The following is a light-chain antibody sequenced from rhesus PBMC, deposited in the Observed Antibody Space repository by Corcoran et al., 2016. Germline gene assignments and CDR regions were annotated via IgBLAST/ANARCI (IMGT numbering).Light chain of an antibody. CDR3: QQGNSNPPT. Sequence: DIQMSQSPSSLSASVGDRVTITCRASQGISSYLNWYQQKPGKAPKLLIYYANSLASGGPSRFSGSGSGTEFTLTISSLQPEDFATYYCQQGNSNPPTFGQGTKVEIK. CDR2: YAN. V-gene: IGKV1-32*02. J-gene: IGKJ1*01. CDR1: QGISSY.